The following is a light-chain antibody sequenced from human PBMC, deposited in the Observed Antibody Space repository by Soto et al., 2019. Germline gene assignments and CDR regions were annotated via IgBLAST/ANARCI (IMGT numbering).Light chain of an antibody. J-gene: IGKJ5*01. CDR3: QEASRIPIT. CDR1: QDISTW. V-gene: IGKV1-12*01. CDR2: GAS. Sequence: DIQMTQSPSSVSASVGDRVTITCRASQDISTWLAWYQQKPGKAPKLLIYGASTLQSGVPSRFSGSGPGTGFTLTISSLQPEDFATYYCQEASRIPITFGRGTRLEIK.